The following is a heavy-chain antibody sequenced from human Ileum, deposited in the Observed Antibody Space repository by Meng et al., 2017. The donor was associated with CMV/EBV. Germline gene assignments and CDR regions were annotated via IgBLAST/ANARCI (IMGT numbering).Heavy chain of an antibody. V-gene: IGHV4-59*01. CDR2: THYTGSS. J-gene: IGHJ3*01. CDR3: ARWGGASLNAFDV. D-gene: IGHD1-26*01. Sequence: ESLRLSCSVSGVSISSYYWNWIRQPPGKGLEWIGYTHYTGSSSYNPSLSTRVTMSVETSKNQFSLQLSSVTAADTAVYYCARWGGASLNAFDVWGQGTLVTVSS. CDR1: GVSISSYY.